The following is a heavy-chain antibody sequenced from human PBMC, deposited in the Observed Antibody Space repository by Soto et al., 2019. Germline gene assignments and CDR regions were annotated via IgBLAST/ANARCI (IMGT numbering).Heavy chain of an antibody. V-gene: IGHV1-69*13. CDR3: ARVPARNYYYYGMDV. J-gene: IGHJ6*02. D-gene: IGHD6-25*01. CDR2: IIPIFGTA. CDR1: GGTFSSYA. Sequence: SVKVSCKASGGTFSSYAISWVRQAPGQGLEWMGGIIPIFGTANYAQKFQGRVTITADESTSTAYMELSSLRSEDTAVYYCARVPARNYYYYGMDVWGQGTTVTVSS.